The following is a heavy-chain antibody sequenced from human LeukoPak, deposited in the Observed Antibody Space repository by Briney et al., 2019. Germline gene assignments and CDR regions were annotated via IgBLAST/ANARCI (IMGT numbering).Heavy chain of an antibody. CDR3: ARVGTIVYYYGMDV. CDR2: IYYSGST. V-gene: IGHV4-31*03. CDR1: GGSISSGGYY. Sequence: SETLSLTCTVSGGSISSGGYYWSWIRQHPGKGLEWTGYIYYSGSTYYNPSLKSRVTISVDTSKNQFSLKLSSVTAADTAVYYCARVGTIVYYYGMDVWGQGTTVTVSS. J-gene: IGHJ6*02. D-gene: IGHD3-3*01.